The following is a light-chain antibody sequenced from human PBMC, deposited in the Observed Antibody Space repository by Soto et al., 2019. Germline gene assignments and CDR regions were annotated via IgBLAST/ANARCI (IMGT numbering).Light chain of an antibody. CDR2: RNV. V-gene: IGLV3-9*01. CDR1: NIGSKS. Sequence: SYELTQPVSVSVALGQTARITCGGNNIGSKSVHWYRQKPGQAPALVIYRNVNRPSGIPERVSGSNSGTTATLTINRAQAGDEGDYFCQVWDTSPVFGGGTKVTVL. CDR3: QVWDTSPV. J-gene: IGLJ2*01.